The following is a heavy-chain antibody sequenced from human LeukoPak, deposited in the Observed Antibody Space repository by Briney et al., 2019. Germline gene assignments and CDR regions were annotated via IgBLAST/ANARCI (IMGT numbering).Heavy chain of an antibody. CDR1: ERTFSSYA. D-gene: IGHD1-26*01. CDR3: ARDGVTATSGGYSYYPYFAMDV. Sequence: ALVKVSCKASERTFSSYAISWVRQAPGQGLEWMGRIIPILGIANYAQKFQGRVTITADKSTSTAYMELSSLRSEDTAVYYCARDGVTATSGGYSYYPYFAMDVWGQGTTVTVSS. CDR2: IIPILGIA. J-gene: IGHJ6*02. V-gene: IGHV1-69*04.